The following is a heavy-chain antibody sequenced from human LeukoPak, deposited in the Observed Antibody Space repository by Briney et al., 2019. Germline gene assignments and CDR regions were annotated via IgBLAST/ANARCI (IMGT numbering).Heavy chain of an antibody. V-gene: IGHV1-18*01. CDR1: GYTFTSYG. CDR3: ASFLPSSLRFLEWLGGKNYYYGMDV. CDR2: ISAYNGNT. J-gene: IGHJ6*02. Sequence: ASVKVSCKASGYTFTSYGISWVRQAPGQGLEWMGWISAYNGNTNYAQKLQGRVTMTTDTSTSTAYMELRSLRSDDTAVYYCASFLPSSLRFLEWLGGKNYYYGMDVWGQGTTVTVSS. D-gene: IGHD3-3*01.